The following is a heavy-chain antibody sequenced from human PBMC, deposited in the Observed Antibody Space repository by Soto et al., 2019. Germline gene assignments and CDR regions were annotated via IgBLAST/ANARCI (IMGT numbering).Heavy chain of an antibody. D-gene: IGHD2-8*01. CDR3: TTDTKCDNGVCYPYYYGLDV. V-gene: IGHV3-15*01. CDR1: GFTFSRAW. CDR2: IKSKTDSGTI. J-gene: IGHJ6*02. Sequence: GGSLRLSCAASGFTFSRAWMSWVRQAPGKGLEWVGRIKSKTDSGTIDYAAPVKGRFTISRDDSKNTVYLQMNGLKTEDAAVYYCTTDTKCDNGVCYPYYYGLDVWGQGTTVTVSS.